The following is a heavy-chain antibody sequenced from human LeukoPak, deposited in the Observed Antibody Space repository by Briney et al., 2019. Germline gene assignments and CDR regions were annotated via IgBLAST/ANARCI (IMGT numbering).Heavy chain of an antibody. CDR1: GGSISSYY. J-gene: IGHJ5*02. CDR3: ARNRYSSSRHYNNWFDP. CDR2: IYYSGST. D-gene: IGHD6-13*01. V-gene: IGHV4-59*01. Sequence: SETLSLTCTVSGGSISSYYWSWIRQPPGKGLEWIGYIYYSGSTNYNPSLKSRVTISVDTSKNQFSLKLSSVTAADTAVYYCARNRYSSSRHYNNWFDPWGQGTLVTVSS.